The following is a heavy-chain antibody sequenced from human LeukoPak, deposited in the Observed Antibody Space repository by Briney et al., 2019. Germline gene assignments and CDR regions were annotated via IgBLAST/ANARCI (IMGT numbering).Heavy chain of an antibody. CDR2: ISSSSSYI. CDR1: GFTFSSYS. D-gene: IGHD6-19*01. Sequence: PGGSLRLSCAASGFTFSSYSMNWVPQAPGKGLEWVSSISSSSSYIYYADSVKGRFTISRDNAKNSLYLQMNSLRAEDTAVYYCAREWGGIAVAGSDYWGQGTLVTVSS. V-gene: IGHV3-21*01. J-gene: IGHJ4*02. CDR3: AREWGGIAVAGSDY.